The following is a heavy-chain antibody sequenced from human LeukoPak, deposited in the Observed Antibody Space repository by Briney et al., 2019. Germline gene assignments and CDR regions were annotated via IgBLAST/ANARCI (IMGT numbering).Heavy chain of an antibody. J-gene: IGHJ4*02. V-gene: IGHV4-59*01. Sequence: SETPSLTCTVSGGSISSYYWSWIRRPPGKGLEWIGYIYYSGSTNYNPSLRSRVTISVDTSKNQFSLKLSSVTAADTAVYYCAREGRSDYYDSSGYPPSFDYWGQGTLVTVSS. CDR3: AREGRSDYYDSSGYPPSFDY. CDR1: GGSISSYY. CDR2: IYYSGST. D-gene: IGHD3-22*01.